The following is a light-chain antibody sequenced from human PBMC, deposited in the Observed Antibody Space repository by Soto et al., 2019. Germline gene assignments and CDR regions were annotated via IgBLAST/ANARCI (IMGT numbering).Light chain of an antibody. CDR1: TGAVTSGYY. V-gene: IGLV7-43*01. Sequence: QAVVTQEPSLTVSPGGTVTLTCASSTGAVTSGYYPNWFQQKPGQAPRALIYSTSNKHPWTPARFSGSLLGGKAALTLSGVQPEDEAEYYCLLYYDAAQPWVFGGGTKLTVL. J-gene: IGLJ3*02. CDR2: STS. CDR3: LLYYDAAQPWV.